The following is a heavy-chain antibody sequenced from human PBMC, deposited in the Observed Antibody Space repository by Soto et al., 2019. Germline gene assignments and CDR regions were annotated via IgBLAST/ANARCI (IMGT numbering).Heavy chain of an antibody. CDR3: ARGRYGDY. D-gene: IGHD1-1*01. CDR1: GYTFTSYG. V-gene: IGHV1-18*01. Sequence: QVHLEQSGAEVKKPGASVKVSCKGSGYTFTSYGITWVRQAPGQGLEWMGWISAHNGNTDYAQKLQGRVTVTRDTSTSTAYMELRSRRSDDTAVYYCARGRYGDYWGQGALVTVSS. CDR2: ISAHNGNT. J-gene: IGHJ4*02.